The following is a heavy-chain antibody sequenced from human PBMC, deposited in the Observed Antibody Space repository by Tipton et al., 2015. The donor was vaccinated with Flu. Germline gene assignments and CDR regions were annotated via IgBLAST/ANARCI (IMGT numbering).Heavy chain of an antibody. CDR2: ISGSGGTT. CDR3: VRAIYASDYY. D-gene: IGHD3-10*01. CDR1: GFAFSTYW. V-gene: IGHV3-23*01. Sequence: SLRLSCAASGFAFSTYWILWVRQAPGKGLEWVSAISGSGGTTYFADSVKGRFTISRDISKSTLYLQMNSLRADDTAVYFCVRAIYASDYYSGQGTLVTVSS. J-gene: IGHJ4*02.